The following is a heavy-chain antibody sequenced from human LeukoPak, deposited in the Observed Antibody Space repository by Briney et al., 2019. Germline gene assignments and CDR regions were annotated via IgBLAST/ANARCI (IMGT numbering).Heavy chain of an antibody. Sequence: SETLSLTCTVSGGSISSYYWSWIRQPPGKGLEWIGYIYYSGSTNYNPSLKSRVTISVDTSKNQFSLKLSSVTAADTAVYYCARHLWDYTYYYMDVWGQGTTVTVSS. CDR1: GGSISSYY. V-gene: IGHV4-59*08. CDR3: ARHLWDYTYYYMDV. CDR2: IYYSGST. J-gene: IGHJ6*03. D-gene: IGHD7-27*01.